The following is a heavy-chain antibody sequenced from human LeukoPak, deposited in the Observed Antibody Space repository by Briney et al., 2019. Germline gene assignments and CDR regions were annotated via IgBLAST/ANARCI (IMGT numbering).Heavy chain of an antibody. CDR3: AADREGGRYCSGGRCYGPRDY. J-gene: IGHJ4*02. CDR1: GFTFISSA. V-gene: IGHV1-58*01. Sequence: TSVKVSCKASGFTFISSAVQWVRQARGQRLEWIGWIVVGSGNTNYAQKFQERVTITRDMSTSTAYMELSSLRSEDTAVYYCAADREGGRYCSGGRCYGPRDYWGQGTLVTVSS. CDR2: IVVGSGNT. D-gene: IGHD2-15*01.